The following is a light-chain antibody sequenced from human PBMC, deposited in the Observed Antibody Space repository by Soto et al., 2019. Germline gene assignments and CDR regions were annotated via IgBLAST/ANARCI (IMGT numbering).Light chain of an antibody. V-gene: IGKV3-20*01. CDR1: QSVSSSY. CDR3: QQYGSSYRT. CDR2: GAS. Sequence: EIVLTQSPGTLSLSPGERATLSCRASQSVSSSYLAWYQRKPGQAPRLLIYGASSRATGIPDRFSGSGSGTDFTLTISRLEPEDFAVYYCQQYGSSYRTFVQGTKVEIK. J-gene: IGKJ1*01.